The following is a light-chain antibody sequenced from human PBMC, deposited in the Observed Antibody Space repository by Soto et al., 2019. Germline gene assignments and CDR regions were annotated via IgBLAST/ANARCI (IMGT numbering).Light chain of an antibody. Sequence: DIQMTQSPSSLSASVGDTVTITCRASQVITNFLAWYQQKPGKVPRLLIYSASTLQSGVPYRFSGSGSGTDFTLTISRLQPEDVGTYYCQKYNSAPLTCGGGTKVDIK. V-gene: IGKV1-27*01. CDR3: QKYNSAPLT. CDR1: QVITNF. J-gene: IGKJ4*01. CDR2: SAS.